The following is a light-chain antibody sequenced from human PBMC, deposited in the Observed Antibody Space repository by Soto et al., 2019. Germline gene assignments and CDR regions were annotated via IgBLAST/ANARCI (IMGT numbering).Light chain of an antibody. J-gene: IGKJ2*01. CDR3: QQYNSYPYT. CDR2: DAS. Sequence: DIQMTQSPSTLSASVGDTVSITCRASQSISGWMAWYQQKPGKVPKLLIFDASSLESGVPSRFSGSGSGTIFTLTISGLQPGDFETYYCQQYNSYPYTFGQGTKLEIK. V-gene: IGKV1-5*01. CDR1: QSISGW.